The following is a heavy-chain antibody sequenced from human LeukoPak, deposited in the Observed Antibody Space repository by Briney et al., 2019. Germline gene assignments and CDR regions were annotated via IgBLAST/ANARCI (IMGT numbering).Heavy chain of an antibody. CDR3: ARDRSGELLRLGWFDP. CDR2: INPNSGGT. J-gene: IGHJ5*02. D-gene: IGHD1-26*01. Sequence: ASVKVSCKASGYTFTGYYMHWVRQAPGQGLEWMGWINPNSGGTNYAQKFQGRITMTRDTSISTAYMELSRLRSDDTAVYYCARDRSGELLRLGWFDPWGQGTLVTVSS. CDR1: GYTFTGYY. V-gene: IGHV1-2*02.